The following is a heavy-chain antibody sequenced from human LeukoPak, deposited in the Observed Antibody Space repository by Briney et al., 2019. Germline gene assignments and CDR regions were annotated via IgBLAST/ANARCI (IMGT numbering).Heavy chain of an antibody. CDR3: ARGQKYYDFWSGYFVGGHFDY. Sequence: SETLSLTCAVYGGSFSGYHWSWIRQPPGKGLEWIGEINHSGSTNYNPSLKSRVTISVDTSKNQFSLKLSSVTAADTAVYYCARGQKYYDFWSGYFVGGHFDYWGQGTLVTVSS. J-gene: IGHJ4*02. CDR2: INHSGST. D-gene: IGHD3-3*01. V-gene: IGHV4-34*01. CDR1: GGSFSGYH.